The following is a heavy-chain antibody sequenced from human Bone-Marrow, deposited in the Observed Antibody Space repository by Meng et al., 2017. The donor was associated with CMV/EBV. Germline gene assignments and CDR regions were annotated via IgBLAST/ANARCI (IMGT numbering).Heavy chain of an antibody. CDR1: FSSYS. V-gene: IGHV3-21*01. Sequence: FSSYSMNWVRQAPGKGLEWVSSISSSSYIYYADSVKGRFTISRDNAKNSLYLQMNSLRAEDTAVYYCARVSCSSTSCYGGYSYGYIDYWGQGTLVTVSS. CDR2: ISSSSYI. D-gene: IGHD2-2*01. CDR3: ARVSCSSTSCYGGYSYGYIDY. J-gene: IGHJ4*02.